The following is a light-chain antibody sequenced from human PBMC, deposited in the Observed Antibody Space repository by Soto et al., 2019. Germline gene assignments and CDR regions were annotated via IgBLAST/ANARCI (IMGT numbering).Light chain of an antibody. CDR3: QVYNSPSDLPVF. J-gene: IGLJ2*01. V-gene: IGLV3-21*02. CDR2: DDT. Sequence: SYVVTHPPSVSVAPGQAASITCGGEEVGSRSVHWYQQKPGQAPVVVIYDDTYRPSGIPERFSASNSGNTATLTISRVEAGDEADYYCQVYNSPSDLPVFVGGGTKLTVL. CDR1: EVGSRS.